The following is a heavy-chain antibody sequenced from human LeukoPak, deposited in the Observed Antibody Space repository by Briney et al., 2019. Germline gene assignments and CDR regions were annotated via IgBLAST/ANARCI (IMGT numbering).Heavy chain of an antibody. Sequence: ASVKVSCKASGGTFSSYAISWVRQAPGQGLEWMGRIIPILGIANYAQKFQGRVTITADKSTSTAYMELSSLRSKDTAVYYCARDWSSSSWEEDFDYWGQGTLVTVSS. J-gene: IGHJ4*02. CDR2: IIPILGIA. D-gene: IGHD6-13*01. V-gene: IGHV1-69*04. CDR1: GGTFSSYA. CDR3: ARDWSSSSWEEDFDY.